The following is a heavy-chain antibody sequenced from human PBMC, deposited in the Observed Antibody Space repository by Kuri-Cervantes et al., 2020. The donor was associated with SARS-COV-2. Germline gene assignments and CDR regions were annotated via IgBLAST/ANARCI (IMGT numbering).Heavy chain of an antibody. CDR3: AREITGYSSGWSLYWYLDL. Sequence: GESLKISCAASGFTFSSYAMSWVRQAPGKGLEWVSAISGSGGSTYYAGSVKGRFTISRDNSKNTLYLQMNSLRAEDTAVYYCAREITGYSSGWSLYWYLDLWGRGTLVTVSS. D-gene: IGHD6-19*01. J-gene: IGHJ2*01. CDR1: GFTFSSYA. V-gene: IGHV3-23*01. CDR2: ISGSGGST.